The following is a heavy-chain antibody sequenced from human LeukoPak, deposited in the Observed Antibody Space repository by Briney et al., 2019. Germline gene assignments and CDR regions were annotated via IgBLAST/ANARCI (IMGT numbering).Heavy chain of an antibody. CDR2: ISAYNGNT. CDR1: GYTFTSYD. D-gene: IGHD4-23*01. Sequence: ASVKVSCKASGYTFTSYDISWVRQAPGQGLEWMAWISAYNGNTNYAQKLQGRVTMTTDTSTSTAYMELRSLRSDDTAVYYCARVPDYGGKFSSAMFRGKYYYYYMDVWGKGTTVTVSS. J-gene: IGHJ6*03. V-gene: IGHV1-18*01. CDR3: ARVPDYGGKFSSAMFRGKYYYYYMDV.